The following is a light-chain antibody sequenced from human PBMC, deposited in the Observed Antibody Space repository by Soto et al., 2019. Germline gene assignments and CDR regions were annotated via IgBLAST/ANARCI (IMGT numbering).Light chain of an antibody. CDR2: TAS. V-gene: IGKV3-20*01. CDR1: QSGGNNY. Sequence: FVLKQPHDTLFLSREERAIRSCRASQSGGNNYLAWYQQKPGQAPRLLIYTASIRATGIPDRFSSSGSGTDFTLTISRLEPEDVAVYYCHQHAESPLTFGGGTKVDIK. J-gene: IGKJ4*01. CDR3: HQHAESPLT.